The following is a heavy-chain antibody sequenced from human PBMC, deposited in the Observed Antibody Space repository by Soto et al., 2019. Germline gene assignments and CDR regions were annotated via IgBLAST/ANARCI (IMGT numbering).Heavy chain of an antibody. CDR1: GGSISSNNW. J-gene: IGHJ4*02. CDR2: IYRSGDT. Sequence: QVQLQESGPRLVKPSGTLSLTCTVSGGSISSNNWWTWVRQPPGKGLEWIGEIYRSGDTNYKPSLETRVSISVDKSKNQISLRLNSVTAADTAVYYCARETYSNYGGWIDFWGQGALVTVSS. CDR3: ARETYSNYGGWIDF. V-gene: IGHV4-4*02. D-gene: IGHD4-4*01.